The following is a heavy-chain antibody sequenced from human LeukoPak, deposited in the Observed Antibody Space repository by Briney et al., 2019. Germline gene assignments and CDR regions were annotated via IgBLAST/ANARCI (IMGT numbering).Heavy chain of an antibody. Sequence: GESLKISCKGSGYSFTSYWIGWVRQMPGKGLEWMVIIYPGDSDTSYSPSFQGQVTISADKSISTGYLQWSSLKASDTAMYYCARWNSGYGFDYWGQGTLVTVSS. CDR2: IYPGDSDT. V-gene: IGHV5-51*01. CDR1: GYSFTSYW. CDR3: ARWNSGYGFDY. J-gene: IGHJ4*02. D-gene: IGHD5-12*01.